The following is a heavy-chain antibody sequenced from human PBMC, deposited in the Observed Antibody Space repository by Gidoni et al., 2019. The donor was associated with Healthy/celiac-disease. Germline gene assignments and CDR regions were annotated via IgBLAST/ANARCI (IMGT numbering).Heavy chain of an antibody. V-gene: IGHV3-30*18. CDR3: AKVPAANHYYYYYMDV. CDR2: ISYDGSNK. D-gene: IGHD2-2*01. Sequence: QVQLVESGGGVVQPGRSLRLSCAASGFTFSSYGMHWVRQAPGQGLEWVAVISYDGSNKYYADSVKGRFTISRDNSKNTLYLQMNSLRAEDTAVYYCAKVPAANHYYYYYMDVWGKGTTVTVSS. J-gene: IGHJ6*03. CDR1: GFTFSSYG.